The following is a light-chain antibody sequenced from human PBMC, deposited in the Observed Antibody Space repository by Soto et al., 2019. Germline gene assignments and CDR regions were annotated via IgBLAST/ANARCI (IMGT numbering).Light chain of an antibody. Sequence: QSVLTQLAYVSGSPGQSITISCTGTNSDLGSYNLVSWFQQHPGTVPKVMIYACTKPPSGVSDRCSGSKSDSTASLTISGLQAEDEGDYYCCSYACEYMFVFGSGTKVTVL. V-gene: IGLV2-23*01. J-gene: IGLJ6*01. CDR2: ACT. CDR3: CSYACEYMFV. CDR1: NSDLGSYNL.